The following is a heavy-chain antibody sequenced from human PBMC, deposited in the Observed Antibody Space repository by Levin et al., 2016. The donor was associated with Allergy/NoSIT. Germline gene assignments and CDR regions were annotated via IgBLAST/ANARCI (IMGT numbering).Heavy chain of an antibody. CDR1: GLIFNNYW. CDR2: INQDGSEM. CDR3: ARERGDWNEGMDV. J-gene: IGHJ6*02. D-gene: IGHD1-1*01. Sequence: GGSLRLSCAASGLIFNNYWMSWVRQAPGKGLEWVANINQDGSEMHYVDSVKGRFTISRDNAQKSLYLQMNSLRVEDTAVYYCARERGDWNEGMDVWGQGTTVTVSS. V-gene: IGHV3-7*04.